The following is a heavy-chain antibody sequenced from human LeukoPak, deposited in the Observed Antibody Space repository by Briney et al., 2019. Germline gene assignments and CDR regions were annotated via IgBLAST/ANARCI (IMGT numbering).Heavy chain of an antibody. CDR3: AREYQLLGDYYYYYMDV. Sequence: ASVKVSCKASGYTFTSYGISWVRQAPGQGLEWMGWISAYNGNTNYAQKLQGRVTMTTDTSTSTAYMELGSLRSDDTAVYYCAREYQLLGDYYYYYMDVWGKGTTVTVSS. D-gene: IGHD2-2*01. V-gene: IGHV1-18*01. J-gene: IGHJ6*03. CDR1: GYTFTSYG. CDR2: ISAYNGNT.